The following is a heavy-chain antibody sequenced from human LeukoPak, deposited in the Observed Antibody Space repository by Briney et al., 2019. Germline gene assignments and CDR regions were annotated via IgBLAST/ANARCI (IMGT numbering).Heavy chain of an antibody. Sequence: KTSETLSLTCAVYGGSFSGYYWSWIRQPTGKGLEWIGEINHSGSTNYNPSLKSRVTISVDTSKNQFSLKLSSVTAADTAVYYCARALVVPAASDYWGQGTLVTVSS. CDR3: ARALVVPAASDY. V-gene: IGHV4-34*01. CDR2: INHSGST. J-gene: IGHJ4*02. D-gene: IGHD2-2*01. CDR1: GGSFSGYY.